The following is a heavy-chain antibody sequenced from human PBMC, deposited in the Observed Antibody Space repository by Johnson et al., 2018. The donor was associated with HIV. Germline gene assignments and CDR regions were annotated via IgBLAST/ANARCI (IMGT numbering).Heavy chain of an antibody. V-gene: IGHV3-9*01. CDR2: ISWNSGSI. Sequence: VQLVEFGGGLVQPGRSLRLSCAASGFTFDDYAMHWVRQAPGKGLECVSGISWNSGSIGYADSVKGRFTISRDNAKNSLYLQMNSLRAEDTALYYCAREGWYGDYVDAFDIWGQVAMVTVSS. D-gene: IGHD4-17*01. CDR3: AREGWYGDYVDAFDI. J-gene: IGHJ3*02. CDR1: GFTFDDYA.